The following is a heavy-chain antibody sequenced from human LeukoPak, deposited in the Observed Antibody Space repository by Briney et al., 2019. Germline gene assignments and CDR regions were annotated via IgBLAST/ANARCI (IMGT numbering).Heavy chain of an antibody. Sequence: PSETLSLTCAVYGGSFSGYYWSWIRQPPGKGLEWIGEINHSGSTNYNPSLKSRVTISVDTSKNQFSLKLSSVTAADTAVYYCARASVLRFLGGFDPWGQGTLVTVSS. CDR3: ARASVLRFLGGFDP. J-gene: IGHJ5*02. D-gene: IGHD3-3*01. CDR1: GGSFSGYY. V-gene: IGHV4-34*01. CDR2: INHSGST.